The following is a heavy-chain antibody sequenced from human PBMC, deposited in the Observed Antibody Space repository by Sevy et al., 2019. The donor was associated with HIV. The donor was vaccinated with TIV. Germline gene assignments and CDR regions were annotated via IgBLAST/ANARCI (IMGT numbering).Heavy chain of an antibody. CDR2: IKQDGSEI. CDR1: GFTFSSYW. J-gene: IGHJ6*02. V-gene: IGHV3-7*01. Sequence: GGSLRLSCVASGFTFSSYWMNWVRQAPGKGLEWVANIKQDGSEIYYVDSVKGRFTISRDNAQNSVHLQMNSLRVEDTAVHYCGQAMDVWGQGTTVTVSS. CDR3: GQAMDV.